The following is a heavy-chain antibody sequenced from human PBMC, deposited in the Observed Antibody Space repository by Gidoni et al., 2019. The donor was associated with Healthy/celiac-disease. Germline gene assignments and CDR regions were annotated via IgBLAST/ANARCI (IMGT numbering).Heavy chain of an antibody. Sequence: QVQLQESGPGLVKPSGTLYLTCPVSVGSISSSNWWSWVRQPPGKGLEWIGEIYHSGSTNYNPSLKSRVTISVDKSKNQFSLKLSSVTAADTAVYYCARERDFWSGSDNWFDPWGQGTLVTVSS. V-gene: IGHV4-4*02. J-gene: IGHJ5*02. CDR3: ARERDFWSGSDNWFDP. CDR1: VGSISSSNW. CDR2: IYHSGST. D-gene: IGHD3-3*01.